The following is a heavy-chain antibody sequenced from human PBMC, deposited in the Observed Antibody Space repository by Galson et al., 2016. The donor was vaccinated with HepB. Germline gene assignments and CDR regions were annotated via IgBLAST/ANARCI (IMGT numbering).Heavy chain of an antibody. J-gene: IGHJ6*02. Sequence: SVKVSCKASGGTLSNHAISWVRQAPGEGLEWMGGIIPIVDTANYAQKFQGRVTISADESTRPVCMEVSSLKSEDTAIYYCATEEIVAVSAAISRGLDLWGQGTTVTVSS. CDR1: GGTLSNHA. D-gene: IGHD2-2*02. CDR2: IIPIVDTA. V-gene: IGHV1-69*13. CDR3: ATEEIVAVSAAISRGLDL.